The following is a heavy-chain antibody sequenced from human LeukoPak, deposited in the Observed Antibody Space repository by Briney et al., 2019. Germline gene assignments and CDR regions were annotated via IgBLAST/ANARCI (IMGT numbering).Heavy chain of an antibody. D-gene: IGHD2-15*01. V-gene: IGHV1-2*02. CDR1: GYTFTGYY. Sequence: ASVKVSCKASGYTFTGYYMHWVRQAPGQGLEWMGWINPNSGGTNYAQKFQGRVTMTRDTSISTAYIELSRLRSDDTAVYYWASGYCSGGSCNPAGYWGQGTLVTVSS. CDR3: ASGYCSGGSCNPAGY. CDR2: INPNSGGT. J-gene: IGHJ4*02.